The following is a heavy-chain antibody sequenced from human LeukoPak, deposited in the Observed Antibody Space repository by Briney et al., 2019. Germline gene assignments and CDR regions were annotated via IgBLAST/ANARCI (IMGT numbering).Heavy chain of an antibody. D-gene: IGHD3-9*01. CDR3: ARDPRSRSYDILTGYSH. J-gene: IGHJ4*02. Sequence: GWSLRLSCAASRFTLSSNYMSWVRQARGKGLEWGSVIYSGGSTYYADSVKGRFTISRDNSKNTLYLQMNSLRAEDTAVYYCARDPRSRSYDILTGYSHWGQGTLVTVSS. V-gene: IGHV3-66*01. CDR2: IYSGGST. CDR1: RFTLSSNY.